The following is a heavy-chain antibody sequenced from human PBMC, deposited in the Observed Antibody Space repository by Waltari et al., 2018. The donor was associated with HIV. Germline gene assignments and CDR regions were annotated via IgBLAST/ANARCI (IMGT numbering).Heavy chain of an antibody. Sequence: EVQLVESGGGVVQPGGSLRLSCAASGLAVSSYTMTWVQPAPGKGLEWLSYISSSSRTIYYADSVKGRFTISRDNAKNSLYLQMNSLRAEDTAVYYCARDLRVGATYGAFDIWGQGTMVTVSS. V-gene: IGHV3-48*04. D-gene: IGHD1-26*01. J-gene: IGHJ3*02. CDR1: GLAVSSYT. CDR2: ISSSSRTI. CDR3: ARDLRVGATYGAFDI.